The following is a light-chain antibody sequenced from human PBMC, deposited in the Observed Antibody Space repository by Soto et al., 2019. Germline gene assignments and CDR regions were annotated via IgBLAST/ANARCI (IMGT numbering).Light chain of an antibody. J-gene: IGKJ1*01. CDR2: DVS. Sequence: EIMLTQSPGTLSLSPGERATLSCRSSHSVSSNYLAWYQQKPGQAPRLLIYDVSSRATGIPNRFSGSGSGSVFTLTISRLEPVDFAVYYCQQYGIAPTFGQGTKVEIK. CDR3: QQYGIAPT. V-gene: IGKV3-20*01. CDR1: HSVSSNY.